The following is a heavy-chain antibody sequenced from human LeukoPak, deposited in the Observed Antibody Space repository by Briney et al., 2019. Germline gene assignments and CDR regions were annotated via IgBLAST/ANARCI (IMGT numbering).Heavy chain of an antibody. Sequence: GGSLRLSCAASGFTFSNYAMNWVRQAPGKGLMWVSRINEDGSTTNYADSVKGRSTIYRDNAKNTLYLQMNSLRAEDTAVYYCVRDLGGRSGHWGQGTLVTVSS. CDR3: VRDLGGRSGH. CDR2: INEDGSTT. CDR1: GFTFSNYA. J-gene: IGHJ4*02. D-gene: IGHD1-26*01. V-gene: IGHV3-74*01.